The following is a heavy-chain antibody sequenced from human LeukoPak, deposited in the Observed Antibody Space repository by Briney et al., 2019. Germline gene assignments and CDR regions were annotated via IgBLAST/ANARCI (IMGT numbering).Heavy chain of an antibody. CDR2: ISWNSGSI. D-gene: IGHD3-22*01. Sequence: PGRSLRLSCAASGFTFDDYAMHWVRQAPGKGLEWVSGISWNSGSIGYADSVKGRFTISRDNAKNSLYLQMNSLRAEDTAVYYCARDGYSDYWGQGTLVTVSS. CDR3: ARDGYSDY. J-gene: IGHJ4*02. V-gene: IGHV3-9*01. CDR1: GFTFDDYA.